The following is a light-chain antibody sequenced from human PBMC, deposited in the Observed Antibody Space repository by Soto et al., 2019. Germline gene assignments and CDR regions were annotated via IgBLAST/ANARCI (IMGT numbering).Light chain of an antibody. V-gene: IGLV2-23*02. Sequence: QSALTQPRSVSGSPGQSVTISCTGTNSDVGSYNLVSWFQQHPGKAPKLVIYEVTKRPSGVSDRFSGSKSGNTASLTISGLQAEDEADYYCFSYAGDSVYVFGTGTKLTVL. J-gene: IGLJ1*01. CDR1: NSDVGSYNL. CDR2: EVT. CDR3: FSYAGDSVYV.